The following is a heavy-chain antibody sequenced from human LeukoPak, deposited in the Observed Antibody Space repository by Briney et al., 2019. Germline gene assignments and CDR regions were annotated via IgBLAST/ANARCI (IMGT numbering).Heavy chain of an antibody. CDR2: ITGSGGST. Sequence: GGSLRLSCAASGFTFSSCAMNWVRQAPGKGLEWVSAITGSGGSTYYADSVKGRFTIPRDNSKNTLYLQMNSLRAEDTAVYYCARADFYLWYNWFDPWGQGTLVTVSS. J-gene: IGHJ5*02. D-gene: IGHD3-3*01. CDR3: ARADFYLWYNWFDP. CDR1: GFTFSSCA. V-gene: IGHV3-23*01.